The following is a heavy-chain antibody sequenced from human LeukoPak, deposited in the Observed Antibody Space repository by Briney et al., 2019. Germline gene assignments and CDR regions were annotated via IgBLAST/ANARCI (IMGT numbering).Heavy chain of an antibody. Sequence: PSETLSLTCAVYGGSFNGYYWSWIRQPPGKGLEWIGEINHSGSTNYNPSLKSRVTISVDTSKNQFSLKLSSVTAADTAVYYCARHGEYYGVDYWGQGTLVTVSS. CDR1: GGSFNGYY. CDR2: INHSGST. V-gene: IGHV4-34*01. J-gene: IGHJ4*02. D-gene: IGHD2/OR15-2a*01. CDR3: ARHGEYYGVDY.